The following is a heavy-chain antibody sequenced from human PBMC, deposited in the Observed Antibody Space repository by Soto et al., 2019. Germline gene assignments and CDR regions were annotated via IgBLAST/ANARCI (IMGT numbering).Heavy chain of an antibody. Sequence: GASVKGSCKASGYVFTSYYADWRRQAPGQGPEWMGIINTSGGSTKYAQKFQGRVTMTSDTSTSTVYMELSSLRSEDTAVYYCARQNSYYFDYWGQGTLVTVSS. D-gene: IGHD1-7*01. J-gene: IGHJ4*02. CDR2: INTSGGST. V-gene: IGHV1-46*01. CDR1: GYVFTSYY. CDR3: ARQNSYYFDY.